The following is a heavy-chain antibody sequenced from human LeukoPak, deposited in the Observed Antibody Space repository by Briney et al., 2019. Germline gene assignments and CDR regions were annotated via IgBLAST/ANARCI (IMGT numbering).Heavy chain of an antibody. J-gene: IGHJ4*02. Sequence: GGSLRLSCAASGFTFSSYAMHWVRQAPGKGLEWVAVISYDGSNKYYADSVKGRFTISRDNSKNTLYLQMNSLRAEDTAVYYCAKERRGYCSSTSCYPTDYWGQGTLVTVSS. CDR2: ISYDGSNK. CDR1: GFTFSSYA. D-gene: IGHD2-2*01. CDR3: AKERRGYCSSTSCYPTDY. V-gene: IGHV3-30*04.